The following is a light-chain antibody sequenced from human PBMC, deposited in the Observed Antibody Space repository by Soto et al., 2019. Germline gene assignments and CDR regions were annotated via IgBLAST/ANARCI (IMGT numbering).Light chain of an antibody. CDR3: QQYNTYST. J-gene: IGKJ5*01. CDR2: DTS. V-gene: IGKV1-33*01. Sequence: DIQMTQSPSSLSASVGDRVTITCQASQDIRKYLNWYQQKPGKAPNLLIYDTSNLETGVPSRFSGSGSGTEFTLTISSLQPDDFATYYCQQYNTYSTFGQGTRLEIK. CDR1: QDIRKY.